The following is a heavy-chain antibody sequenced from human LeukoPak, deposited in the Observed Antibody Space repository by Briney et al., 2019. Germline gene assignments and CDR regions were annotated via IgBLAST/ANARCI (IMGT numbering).Heavy chain of an antibody. J-gene: IGHJ4*02. D-gene: IGHD6-19*01. CDR2: MNPNSGNT. CDR1: GYTFTSYD. Sequence: ASVKVSCKASGYTFTSYDINWVRQATGQGLEWMGWMNPNSGNTGYAQKFQGRVTMTRNTSISTAYMELGSLRSEDTAVYYCARARPGAVAGTFWGAVTWGTDRDKKYYFDYWGQGTLVTVSS. V-gene: IGHV1-8*01. CDR3: ARARPGAVAGTFWGAVTWGTDRDKKYYFDY.